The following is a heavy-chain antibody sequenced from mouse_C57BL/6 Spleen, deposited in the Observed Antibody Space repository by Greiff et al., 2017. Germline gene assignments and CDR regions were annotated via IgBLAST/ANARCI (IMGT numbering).Heavy chain of an antibody. CDR1: GFTFSSYA. D-gene: IGHD1-1*01. J-gene: IGHJ1*03. Sequence: EVQRVESGGGLVKPGGSLKLSCAASGFTFSSYAMSWVRQTPEKRLEWVATISDGGSYTYYPDNVKGRFTISRDNAKNNLYLQMSHLKSEDTAMYYCARDQSYYGSSYGYFDVWGTGTTVTVSS. V-gene: IGHV5-4*01. CDR2: ISDGGSYT. CDR3: ARDQSYYGSSYGYFDV.